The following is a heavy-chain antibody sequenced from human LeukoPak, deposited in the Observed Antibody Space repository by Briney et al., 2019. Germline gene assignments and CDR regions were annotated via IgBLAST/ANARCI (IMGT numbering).Heavy chain of an antibody. Sequence: SETLSLTCTVSGGSISSYYWSWIRQPPGKGLEWIGYIYYSGSTNYNPSLKSRVTISVDTSKNQFSLKLSSVTAADTAVYYCARDVGYSYDFDYYYMDVRGKGTTVTVSS. CDR2: IYYSGST. CDR1: GGSISSYY. J-gene: IGHJ6*03. D-gene: IGHD5-18*01. V-gene: IGHV4-59*01. CDR3: ARDVGYSYDFDYYYMDV.